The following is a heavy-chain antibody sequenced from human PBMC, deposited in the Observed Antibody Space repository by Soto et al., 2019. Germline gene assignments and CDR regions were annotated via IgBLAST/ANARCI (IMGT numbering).Heavy chain of an antibody. CDR3: AREGGNLNWFDP. Sequence: GGSLRLSCVASGVTFSSYAMNWVRQAPGKGLEWVSYISSSSSTIYYADSVKGRFTISRDNAKNSLYLQMNSLRDEDTAVYYCAREGGNLNWFDPWGQGTLVTVSS. J-gene: IGHJ5*02. D-gene: IGHD1-26*01. CDR1: GVTFSSYA. V-gene: IGHV3-48*02. CDR2: ISSSSSTI.